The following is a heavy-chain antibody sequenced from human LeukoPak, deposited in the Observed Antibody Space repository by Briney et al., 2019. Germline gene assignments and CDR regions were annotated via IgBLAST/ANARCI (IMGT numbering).Heavy chain of an antibody. CDR3: ARAGGADSPQDLDY. CDR1: GTSLSAYC. CDR2: INHSGST. V-gene: IGHV4-34*01. D-gene: IGHD3-22*01. J-gene: IGHJ4*02. Sequence: SETLSLTCAVSGTSLSAYCWSWIRQPPEKGLEWVGEINHSGSTNYNPSLKSRVTLSVDTSKNQFSLRLTSVTAADTAVYYCARAGGADSPQDLDYWGQGILVTVSS.